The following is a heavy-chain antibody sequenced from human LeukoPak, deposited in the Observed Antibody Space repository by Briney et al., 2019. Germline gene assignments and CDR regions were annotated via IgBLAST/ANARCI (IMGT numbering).Heavy chain of an antibody. CDR3: AKVLYCSSTSCYEGFDY. Sequence: PGRSLRLSCAASGFTFSSYGMHWVHQAPGKGLEWVAVISYDGSNKYYADSVKGRFTISRDNSKNTLYLQMNSLRAEDTAVYYCAKVLYCSSTSCYEGFDYWGQGTLVTVSS. V-gene: IGHV3-30*18. D-gene: IGHD2-2*01. CDR2: ISYDGSNK. CDR1: GFTFSSYG. J-gene: IGHJ4*02.